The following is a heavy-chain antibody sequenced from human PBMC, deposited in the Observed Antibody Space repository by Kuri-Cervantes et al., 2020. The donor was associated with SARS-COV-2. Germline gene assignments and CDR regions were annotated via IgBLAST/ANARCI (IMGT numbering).Heavy chain of an antibody. J-gene: IGHJ2*01. Sequence: SCTVSGGSVSSGSYYWSWIRQPPGKGLEWIGYIYHSGSTYYNPSLKSRVTISVDRSKNQFSLKLSSVTAADTAVYYCARGFSAVVVAHWYFDLWGRGTLVTVSS. CDR1: GGSVSSGSYY. V-gene: IGHV4-30-2*01. CDR2: IYHSGST. CDR3: ARGFSAVVVAHWYFDL. D-gene: IGHD3-22*01.